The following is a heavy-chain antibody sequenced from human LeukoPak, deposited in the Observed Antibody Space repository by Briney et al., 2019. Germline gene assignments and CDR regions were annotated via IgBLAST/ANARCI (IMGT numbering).Heavy chain of an antibody. CDR2: IYYSGST. CDR1: GGSISSYY. CDR3: ARVRGSKWVARFDY. V-gene: IGHV4-59*01. Sequence: SETLSLTCTVSGGSISSYYWSWIRQPPGKGLEWIGYIYYSGSTNYNPSLKSQVTISVDTSKNQFSLKLSSVTAADTAVYYCARVRGSKWVARFDYWGQGTLVTVSS. D-gene: IGHD6-19*01. J-gene: IGHJ4*02.